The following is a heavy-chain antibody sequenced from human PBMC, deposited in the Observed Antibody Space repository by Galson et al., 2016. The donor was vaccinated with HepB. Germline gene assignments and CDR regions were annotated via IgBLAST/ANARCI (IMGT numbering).Heavy chain of an antibody. D-gene: IGHD4-17*01. V-gene: IGHV1-69*06. Sequence: SVKVSCKASGGTFSXXXFSXXXQAXXXGLXXMGXXIPIXXXVTXXQKFPGRLTIXADKSTNTAYMELVSLRSEDTALYYCARDDYANYHFGMDVWGQGTTVTVS. CDR2: XIPIXXXV. CDR3: ARDDYANYHFGMDV. J-gene: IGHJ6*02. CDR1: GGTFSXXX.